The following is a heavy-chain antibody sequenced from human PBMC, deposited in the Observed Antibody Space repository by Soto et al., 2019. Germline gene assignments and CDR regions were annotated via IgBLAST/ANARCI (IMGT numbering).Heavy chain of an antibody. Sequence: GGSLRLSCAACGFTFRNYWGHWVRQATGKGLMWVSRINSDGTTINYADSVEGRFTISRDNAKNTLFLQMNSLRVEDTSVYYCARAGCYRFDYSGPGPLVTVPS. CDR2: INSDGTTI. J-gene: IGHJ4*02. V-gene: IGHV3-74*01. CDR1: GFTFRNYW. D-gene: IGHD2-15*01. CDR3: ARAGCYRFDY.